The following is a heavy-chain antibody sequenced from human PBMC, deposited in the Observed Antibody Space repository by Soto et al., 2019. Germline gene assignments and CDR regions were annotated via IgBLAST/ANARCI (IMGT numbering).Heavy chain of an antibody. J-gene: IGHJ6*02. CDR1: GFPFDDYT. V-gene: IGHV3-43*01. CDR3: AKDGYAYYYYSGMDV. CDR2: ISWDGGIT. Sequence: EVQLVESGGVVVQPGGSLRLSCAASGFPFDDYTMHWVRQAPGKGLEWVSLISWDGGITDYADSVRGRFTISRDNSKNSLYLQMNSLRTEDTALYYCAKDGYAYYYYSGMDVWGQGPRVTVSS. D-gene: IGHD5-12*01.